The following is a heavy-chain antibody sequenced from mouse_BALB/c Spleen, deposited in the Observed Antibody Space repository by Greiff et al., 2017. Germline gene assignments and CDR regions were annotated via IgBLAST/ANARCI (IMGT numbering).Heavy chain of an antibody. Sequence: DVKLVESGGGLVQPGGSLRLSCATSGFTFTDYYMSWVRQPPGKALEWLGFIRNKANGYTTEYSASVKGRFTISRDNSQSILYLQMNTLRAEDSATYYCARDYYYGTVYFDYWGQGTTLTVSS. CDR3: ARDYYYGTVYFDY. CDR2: IRNKANGYTT. CDR1: GFTFTDYY. J-gene: IGHJ2*01. D-gene: IGHD1-1*01. V-gene: IGHV7-3*02.